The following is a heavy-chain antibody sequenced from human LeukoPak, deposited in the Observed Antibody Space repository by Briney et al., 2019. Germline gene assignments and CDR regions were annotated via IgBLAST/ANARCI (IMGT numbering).Heavy chain of an antibody. Sequence: GASVKVSCKASGYTFTSYYMHWVRLAPGQGLEWMGIINPSGGSTSYAQKFQGRVTMTRDTSTSTVYMELSSLRSEDTAVYYCARDNYKQQGYYYYGMDVWGQGTTVTVSS. CDR3: ARDNYKQQGYYYYGMDV. CDR2: INPSGGST. CDR1: GYTFTSYY. J-gene: IGHJ6*02. D-gene: IGHD6-13*01. V-gene: IGHV1-46*01.